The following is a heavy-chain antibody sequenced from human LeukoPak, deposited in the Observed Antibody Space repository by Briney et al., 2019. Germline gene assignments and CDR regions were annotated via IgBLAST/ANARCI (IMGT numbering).Heavy chain of an antibody. J-gene: IGHJ1*01. CDR1: GFTFSSYA. V-gene: IGHV3-23*01. Sequence: GGSLRPSCAASGFTFSSYAMSRVRQAPGKGLEWVSAISGSGGSTYYADSVKGRFTISRDNSKNTLYLQMNSLRAEDTAVYYCAGTVTTRSEYFQHWGQGTLVTVSS. CDR2: ISGSGGST. CDR3: AGTVTTRSEYFQH. D-gene: IGHD4-17*01.